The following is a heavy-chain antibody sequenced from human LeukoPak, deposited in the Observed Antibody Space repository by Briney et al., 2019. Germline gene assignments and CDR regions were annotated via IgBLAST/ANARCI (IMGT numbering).Heavy chain of an antibody. D-gene: IGHD3-22*01. CDR2: IWYDGSNK. CDR3: AKDLGYYDSSGAFDI. CDR1: GFTFSSYG. Sequence: GRSLRLSCAASGFTFSSYGMHWVRQAPGKGLEGVAVIWYDGSNKYYADSVKGRFTISRDNSKNTLYLQMNSLRDEDTAVYYCAKDLGYYDSSGAFDIWGQGTMVTVSS. J-gene: IGHJ3*02. V-gene: IGHV3-33*06.